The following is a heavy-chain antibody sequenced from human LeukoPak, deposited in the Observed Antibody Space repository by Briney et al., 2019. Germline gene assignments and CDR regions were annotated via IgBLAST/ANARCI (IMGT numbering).Heavy chain of an antibody. D-gene: IGHD2-15*01. CDR3: AKDVPRYCSGGSCYSPAFDI. CDR2: ISGSGGST. J-gene: IGHJ3*02. CDR1: GFTFSSYA. Sequence: PGGFLRLSCAASGFTFSSYAMSWVRQAPGKGLEWVSAISGSGGSTYYADSVKGRFTISRDNSKNTLYLQMNSLRAEDTAVYYCAKDVPRYCSGGSCYSPAFDIWGQGTMVTVSS. V-gene: IGHV3-23*01.